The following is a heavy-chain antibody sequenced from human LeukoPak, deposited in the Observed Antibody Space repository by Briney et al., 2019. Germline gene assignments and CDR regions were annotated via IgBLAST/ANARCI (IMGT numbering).Heavy chain of an antibody. CDR2: ISWNSGSI. CDR3: AKASSKVAGTAIGY. J-gene: IGHJ4*02. CDR1: GFTFDDYA. Sequence: GRSLRLSCAASGFTFDDYAMHWVRQAPGEGLEWVSGISWNSGSIGYADSVKGRFTISRDNSKNTLYLQMNSLRAEDTAVYYCAKASSKVAGTAIGYWGQGTLVTVSS. V-gene: IGHV3-9*01. D-gene: IGHD6-19*01.